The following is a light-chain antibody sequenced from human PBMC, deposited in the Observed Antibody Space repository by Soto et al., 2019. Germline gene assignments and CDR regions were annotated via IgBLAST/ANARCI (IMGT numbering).Light chain of an antibody. CDR2: DVS. V-gene: IGLV2-14*01. J-gene: IGLJ1*01. CDR1: SSDVGGYNY. CDR3: SSYTSSSTPRYV. Sequence: QSALTQPASVSGSPGQSITISCTGTSSDVGGYNYVSWYQQHPGKAPKLMIYDVSNRPSGVSNRFSGSKSGNTASLTISGLQAEEEADYYCSSYTSSSTPRYVFGTGTKVTVL.